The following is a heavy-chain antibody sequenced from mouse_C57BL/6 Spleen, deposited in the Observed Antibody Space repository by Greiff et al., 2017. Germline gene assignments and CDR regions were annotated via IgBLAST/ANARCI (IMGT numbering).Heavy chain of an antibody. V-gene: IGHV14-3*01. J-gene: IGHJ4*01. CDR2: IDPANGNT. CDR1: GFNINNTY. Sequence: EVQLHQSVAELVRPGASVKLSCTASGFNINNTYMHWVKQRPEQGLEWIGRIDPANGNTKYASKFQGKATITADTSSNTAYLQLSSLTSEDTAIYYGASSLDSSGYGYFYAMDYWGQGTSVTVSS. D-gene: IGHD3-2*02. CDR3: ASSLDSSGYGYFYAMDY.